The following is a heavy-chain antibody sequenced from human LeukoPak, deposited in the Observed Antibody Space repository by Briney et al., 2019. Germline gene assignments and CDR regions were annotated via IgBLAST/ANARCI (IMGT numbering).Heavy chain of an antibody. CDR1: GGSISSGDYY. CDR2: IYYSGST. Sequence: PSQTLSLTCTVSGGSISSGDYYWSWIRQPPGKGLEWIGYIYYSGSTYCNPSLKSRVTISVDTSKNQFSLKLSSVTAADTAVYYCARGVEDILTGYPNWFDPWGQGTLVTVSS. D-gene: IGHD3-9*01. J-gene: IGHJ5*02. CDR3: ARGVEDILTGYPNWFDP. V-gene: IGHV4-30-4*01.